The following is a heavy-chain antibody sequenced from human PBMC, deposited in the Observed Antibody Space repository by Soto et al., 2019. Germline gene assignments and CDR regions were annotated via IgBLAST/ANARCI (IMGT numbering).Heavy chain of an antibody. D-gene: IGHD3-22*01. CDR2: IYHSGST. CDR1: VGSISSSNW. Sequence: SEILSLTCAVSVGSISSSNWWSCVRQPPGKGLEWIGEIYHSGSTNYNPSLKSRVTISVDKSKNQFSLKLSSVTAADTAVYYCARTGRHSAYYYDSTEQDWGQGTLVTVSS. J-gene: IGHJ4*02. CDR3: ARTGRHSAYYYDSTEQD. V-gene: IGHV4-4*02.